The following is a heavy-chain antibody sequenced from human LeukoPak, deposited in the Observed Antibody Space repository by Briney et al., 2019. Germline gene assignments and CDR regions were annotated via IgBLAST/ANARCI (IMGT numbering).Heavy chain of an antibody. Sequence: SETLSLTCTVSGGSISSYYWSWIRQPPGKGLEWIGYIYYSGSTNYNPSLKSRVTISVDTSKNQFSLKLSSVTAADTAVYYCARGSPFLFDYWGQGTLVTVSS. CDR1: GGSISSYY. CDR2: IYYSGST. J-gene: IGHJ4*02. V-gene: IGHV4-59*01. CDR3: ARGSPFLFDY.